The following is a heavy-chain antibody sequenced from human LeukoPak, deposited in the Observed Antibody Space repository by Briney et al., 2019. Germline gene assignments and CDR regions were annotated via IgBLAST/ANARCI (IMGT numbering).Heavy chain of an antibody. V-gene: IGHV1-18*01. CDR1: GYTFTSYG. CDR2: ISAYNGNT. CDR3: ASGGINYYDSSGYYYPFDY. D-gene: IGHD3-22*01. Sequence: GASVKVSCKASGYTFTSYGISWVRQAPGQGLERMGWISAYNGNTNYAQKLQGRVTMTTDTSTSTAYMELRSLRSDDTAVYYCASGGINYYDSSGYYYPFDYWGQGTLVTVSS. J-gene: IGHJ4*02.